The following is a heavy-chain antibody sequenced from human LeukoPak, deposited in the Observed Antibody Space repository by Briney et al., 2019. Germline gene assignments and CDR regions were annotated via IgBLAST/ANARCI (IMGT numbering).Heavy chain of an antibody. CDR2: ISSSGSAI. CDR3: AKDRIRYLSWFDP. CDR1: GFTFNTYS. V-gene: IGHV3-48*01. J-gene: IGHJ5*02. D-gene: IGHD3-9*01. Sequence: GGSLRLSCAATGFTFNTYSISWVRQAPGKGLEWVSYISSSGSAIYYADSVKGRLTISRDNSKNTLYLQMNSLRAEDTAVYYCAKDRIRYLSWFDPWGQGTLVTVSS.